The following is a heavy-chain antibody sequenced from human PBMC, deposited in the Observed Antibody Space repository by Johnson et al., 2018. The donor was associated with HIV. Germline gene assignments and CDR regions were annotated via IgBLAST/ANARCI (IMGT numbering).Heavy chain of an antibody. D-gene: IGHD3-10*01. CDR3: ASFWATGAFDI. V-gene: IGHV3-74*02. Sequence: VQLVESGGGVVQPGRSLRLSCATSGFTFSSYWMHWVRQGPGKGLLWVSRINGDGSGVTYADSVKGRFTISRDNAKNTLYLQMNSLRAEDTAVYYCASFWATGAFDIWGQGTMVTVSS. J-gene: IGHJ3*02. CDR2: INGDGSGV. CDR1: GFTFSSYW.